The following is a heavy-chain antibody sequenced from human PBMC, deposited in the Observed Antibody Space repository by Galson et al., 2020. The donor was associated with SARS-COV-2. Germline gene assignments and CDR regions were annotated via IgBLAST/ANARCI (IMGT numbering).Heavy chain of an antibody. CDR3: ARDGRDGSRGYSYGYWGH. CDR2: IYDSGIT. J-gene: IGHJ4*02. V-gene: IGHV4-31*03. Sequence: SETLSLTCTVSGGSVSSGGYYWSWIRQHPGEGLEWIGYIYDSGITYYNPALKRRLTISLDTSKNQFSLKLTSATAADTAVYYCARDGRDGSRGYSYGYWGHWGQGTLVTVSS. CDR1: GGSVSSGGYY. D-gene: IGHD5-18*01.